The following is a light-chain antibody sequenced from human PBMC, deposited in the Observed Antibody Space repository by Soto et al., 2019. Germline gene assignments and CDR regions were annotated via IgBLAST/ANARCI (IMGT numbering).Light chain of an antibody. CDR2: KVS. V-gene: IGKV2-30*02. CDR3: MQGTHSLT. J-gene: IGKJ4*01. CDR1: QGLVHSDGNTY. Sequence: DFVMTQSPLSLPVTLGQPASISCRSSQGLVHSDGNTYLNWFHQRPGQSPRRLIYKVSNRDSVVPDRFSGSGSDTDFTLKISRVEAEDVGVYYCMQGTHSLTFGGGTKVEIK.